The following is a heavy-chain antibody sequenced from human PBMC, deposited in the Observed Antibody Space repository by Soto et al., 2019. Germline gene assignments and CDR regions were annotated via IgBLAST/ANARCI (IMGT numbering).Heavy chain of an antibody. J-gene: IGHJ5*02. CDR1: GYSISSGYY. CDR2: IYHSGST. V-gene: IGHV4-38-2*01. Sequence: KPSETLSLTCAVSGYSISSGYYWGWIRQPPGKGLEWIGSIYHSGSTYYNPSLKSRVTISVDTSKNQFSLKLSSVTAADTAVYYCARVGFYDFWSGYPKGWFDPWGQGTLVTVSS. CDR3: ARVGFYDFWSGYPKGWFDP. D-gene: IGHD3-3*01.